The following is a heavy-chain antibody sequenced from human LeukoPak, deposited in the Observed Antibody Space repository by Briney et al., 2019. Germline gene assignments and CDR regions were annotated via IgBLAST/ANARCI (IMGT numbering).Heavy chain of an antibody. Sequence: SETLSLTCAVYGGSFSGYYWSWIRQPPGKGLEWIGYIYYSGSTNYNPSLKSRVTISVDTSKNQFSLKLSSVTAADTAVYYCAREGGGNAFDYWGQGTLVTVSS. CDR1: GGSFSGYY. V-gene: IGHV4-59*01. D-gene: IGHD4-23*01. J-gene: IGHJ4*02. CDR3: AREGGGNAFDY. CDR2: IYYSGST.